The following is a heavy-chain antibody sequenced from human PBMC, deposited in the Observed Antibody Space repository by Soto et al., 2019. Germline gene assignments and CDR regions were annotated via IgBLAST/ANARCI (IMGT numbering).Heavy chain of an antibody. Sequence: SETLSLTCTVSGGSISSYYWSWIRQPPGKGLEWIGYIYYSGSTNYNPSLKSRVTISVDTSKNQFSLKLSSVTAADTAVYYCARGRSAYDFWSGSNWFDPWGQGTMVTVSS. D-gene: IGHD3-3*01. J-gene: IGHJ5*02. CDR3: ARGRSAYDFWSGSNWFDP. V-gene: IGHV4-59*01. CDR1: GGSISSYY. CDR2: IYYSGST.